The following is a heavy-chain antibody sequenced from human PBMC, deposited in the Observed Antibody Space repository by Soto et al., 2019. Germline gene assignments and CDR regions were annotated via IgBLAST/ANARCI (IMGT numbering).Heavy chain of an antibody. D-gene: IGHD4-17*01. CDR1: GFTLSSYA. CDR3: AKDPYGNYYYYGMDV. V-gene: IGHV3-23*01. J-gene: IGHJ6*02. CDR2: IGGSGGNT. Sequence: EVQLLESGGGLVQPGASLRLSCAASGFTLSSYAMSWVRQAPGKGLECVSAIGGSGGNTYYADSVKGRFTISRDNSKNTLYLQMNGLRAEDTAVYYCAKDPYGNYYYYGMDVWGQGTTVTVSS.